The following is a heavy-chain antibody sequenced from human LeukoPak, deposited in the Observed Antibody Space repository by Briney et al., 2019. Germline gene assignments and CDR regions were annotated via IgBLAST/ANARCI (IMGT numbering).Heavy chain of an antibody. Sequence: PGGSPRLSCAVSGFTFNSHAMCWVRQAPGKGLEWVSSIDISGGSTYYADSVKGRFTISRDNSKNTLYLQMNSLRGEDTALYFCANEVRPNDYWGQGTLVTVSS. CDR3: ANEVRPNDY. CDR1: GFTFNSHA. J-gene: IGHJ4*02. V-gene: IGHV3-23*01. CDR2: IDISGGST. D-gene: IGHD4/OR15-4a*01.